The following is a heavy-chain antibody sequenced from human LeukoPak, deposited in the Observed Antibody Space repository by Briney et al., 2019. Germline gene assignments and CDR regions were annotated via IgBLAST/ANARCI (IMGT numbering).Heavy chain of an antibody. CDR3: AKSYYYHSGSFDY. Sequence: GGPLRLSCAASGFTFSTFNMHWVRQPPGKGLEWVAVFSSDGRSTFYAENVQGRFTLSRDNSKNTLSLQMNSLRAEDTAVYYCAKSYYYHSGSFDYWGQGTLVTVSS. CDR1: GFTFSTFN. CDR2: FSSDGRST. J-gene: IGHJ4*02. V-gene: IGHV3-30*18. D-gene: IGHD3-10*01.